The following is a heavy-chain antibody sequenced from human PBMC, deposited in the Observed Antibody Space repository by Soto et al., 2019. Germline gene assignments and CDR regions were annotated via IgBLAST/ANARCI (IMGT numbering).Heavy chain of an antibody. Sequence: QVQLQESGPGLVEPSGTLSLTCTISGGSITSRYWWSWVRQPPGKGLEWVGEIFHSGSTNYNPSLKSRVTLSVDKSKNQFSLKLNSVTAADTALYYCARVNGDTGCGGDVVQIWGQGTLVTVSS. V-gene: IGHV4-4*02. CDR1: GGSITSRYW. CDR2: IFHSGST. J-gene: IGHJ3*02. CDR3: ARVNGDTGCGGDVVQI. D-gene: IGHD5-12*01.